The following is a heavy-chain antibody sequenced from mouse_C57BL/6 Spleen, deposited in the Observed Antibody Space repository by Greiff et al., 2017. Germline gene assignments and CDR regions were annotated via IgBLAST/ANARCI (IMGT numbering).Heavy chain of an antibody. J-gene: IGHJ1*03. CDR1: GYSITSGYD. CDR3: ARGPYYYGSSHWYFEG. V-gene: IGHV3-1*01. D-gene: IGHD1-1*01. CDR2: ISYSGST. Sequence: EVQLQESGPGMVKPSPSLSLTCTVTGYSITSGYDWHWIRHFPGNKLEWMGYISYSGSTNYNPSLKSRISITHDTSKNHFFLKLNSVTTEDTATYYCARGPYYYGSSHWYFEGWGTGTTVTVSS.